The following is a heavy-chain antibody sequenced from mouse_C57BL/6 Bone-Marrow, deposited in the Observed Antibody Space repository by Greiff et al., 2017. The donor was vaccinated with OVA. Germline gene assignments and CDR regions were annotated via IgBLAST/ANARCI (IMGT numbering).Heavy chain of an antibody. CDR1: GYAFSSYW. CDR2: IYPGDGDT. CDR3: AGGNWVYYFDY. J-gene: IGHJ2*01. V-gene: IGHV1-80*01. Sequence: QVQLQQSGAELVKPGASVKISCKASGYAFSSYWMNWVKQRPGKGLEWIGQIYPGDGDTNYNGKFKGKATLTADKSSNTAYMQLSSLTSEDSAVYFCAGGNWVYYFDYWGQGTTLTVSS. D-gene: IGHD4-1*01.